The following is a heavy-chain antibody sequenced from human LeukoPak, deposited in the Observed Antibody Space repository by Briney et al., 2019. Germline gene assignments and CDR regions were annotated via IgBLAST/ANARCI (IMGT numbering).Heavy chain of an antibody. D-gene: IGHD6-19*01. J-gene: IGHJ4*02. V-gene: IGHV4-4*07. CDR1: GGSISSYY. CDR3: ARGLAETVAGTGED. Sequence: SETLSLTCTVSGGSISSYYWSWIRQPAGKGLEWIGRIYTSGSTNYNPSLKSRVTMSVDTPKNQFSLKLSSVTAADTAVYYCARGLAETVAGTGEDWGQGTLVTVSS. CDR2: IYTSGST.